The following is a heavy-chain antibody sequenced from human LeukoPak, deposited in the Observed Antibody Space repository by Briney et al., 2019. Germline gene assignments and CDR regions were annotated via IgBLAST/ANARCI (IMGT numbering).Heavy chain of an antibody. CDR1: GFTFSSCK. CDR2: ISYDGSIE. V-gene: IGHV3-30*18. CDR3: AKAGDGYNELNY. Sequence: GGSLRLSCAASGFTFSSCKMHWVRQAPGKGLEWVAVISYDGSIEDYVDSVKGRFTISRDNSKNTLVLQMNSLRAEDTAVYYCAKAGDGYNELNYWGQGTRVTVSS. D-gene: IGHD5-24*01. J-gene: IGHJ4*02.